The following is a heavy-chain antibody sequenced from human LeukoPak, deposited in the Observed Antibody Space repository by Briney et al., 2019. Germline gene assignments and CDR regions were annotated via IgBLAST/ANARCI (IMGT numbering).Heavy chain of an antibody. CDR3: AREYCSSTSCYDGNYFDY. Sequence: GESLKISCKGPGYSFTSYWIGWVRQMPGKGLEWMGIIYPGDSDTRYSPSFQGQVTISADKFISTAYLQWSSLKASDTAMYYCAREYCSSTSCYDGNYFDYWGQGTLVTVSS. CDR1: GYSFTSYW. V-gene: IGHV5-51*01. J-gene: IGHJ4*02. D-gene: IGHD2-2*01. CDR2: IYPGDSDT.